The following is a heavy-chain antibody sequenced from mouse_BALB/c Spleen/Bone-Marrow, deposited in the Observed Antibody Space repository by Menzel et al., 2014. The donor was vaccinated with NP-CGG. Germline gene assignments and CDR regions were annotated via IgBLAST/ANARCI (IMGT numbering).Heavy chain of an antibody. CDR1: GYTFTSXW. D-gene: IGHD2-14*01. V-gene: IGHV1-7*01. J-gene: IGHJ2*01. CDR2: INPSTTYS. Sequence: VQLQQSGAELAKPGASVKMSCKASGYTFTSXWMHWVKQRPGQGLEWIGYINPSTTYSAYNQKFKDKATLTADKSSSTAYMQLSSLTSEDSAVYYCALYYRYDYFDYWGQGTTLTVSS. CDR3: ALYYRYDYFDY.